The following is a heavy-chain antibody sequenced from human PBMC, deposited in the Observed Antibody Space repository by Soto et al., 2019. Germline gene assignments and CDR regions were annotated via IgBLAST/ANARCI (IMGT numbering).Heavy chain of an antibody. CDR2: IYYSGST. V-gene: IGHV4-59*01. Sequence: TSETLSLTCTVSGGSISSYYWSWIRQPPGKGLEWIGYIYYSGSTNYNPSLKSRVTISVDTSKNQFSLKLSSVTAADTAVYYCASLSAAPGDDYWGQGTLVTVSS. CDR3: ASLSAAPGDDY. CDR1: GGSISSYY. J-gene: IGHJ4*02.